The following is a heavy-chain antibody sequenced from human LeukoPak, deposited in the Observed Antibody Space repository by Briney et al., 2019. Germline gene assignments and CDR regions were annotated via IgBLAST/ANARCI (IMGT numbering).Heavy chain of an antibody. D-gene: IGHD3-22*01. CDR2: ISHSGNT. CDR3: ARWRNYYDSSGYRLFDS. J-gene: IGHJ4*02. V-gene: IGHV4-34*01. CDR1: GGTFGGYY. Sequence: SETLSLTCAVYGGTFGGYYWTYIRQPPGKGLEWIGEISHSGNTNYNPSLKSRVTISVDTSKNQFSLKLSSVTAADTAVYYCARWRNYYDSSGYRLFDSWGQGTLVTVSS.